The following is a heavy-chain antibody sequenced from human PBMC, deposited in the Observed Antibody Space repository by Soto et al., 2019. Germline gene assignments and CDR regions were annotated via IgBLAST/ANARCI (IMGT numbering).Heavy chain of an antibody. CDR3: ARGQDYGDYYYYYYYMDV. CDR1: GGSISSYY. V-gene: IGHV4-59*01. J-gene: IGHJ6*03. D-gene: IGHD4-17*01. CDR2: IYYSGST. Sequence: TSETLSLTCTVSGGSISSYYWSWIRQPPGKGLEWIGYIYYSGSTNYNPSLKSRVTISVDTSKNQFSLKLSSVTAADTAVYYCARGQDYGDYYYYYYYMDVWGKGTTVTVS.